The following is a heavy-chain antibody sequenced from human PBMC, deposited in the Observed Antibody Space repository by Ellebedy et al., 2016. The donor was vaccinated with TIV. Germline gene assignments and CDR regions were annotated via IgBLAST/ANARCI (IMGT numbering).Heavy chain of an antibody. CDR1: GFTFSSYA. CDR3: TSHQTDYYDSSGYSIDY. J-gene: IGHJ4*02. D-gene: IGHD3-22*01. V-gene: IGHV3-30*01. Sequence: PGGSLRLSCAASGFTFSSYAMHWVRQAPGKGLEWVAVISYDGSNKYYADSVKGRFTISRDNSKNTLYLQMNSLRSEDTAMYYCTSHQTDYYDSSGYSIDYWGQGTLVTVSS. CDR2: ISYDGSNK.